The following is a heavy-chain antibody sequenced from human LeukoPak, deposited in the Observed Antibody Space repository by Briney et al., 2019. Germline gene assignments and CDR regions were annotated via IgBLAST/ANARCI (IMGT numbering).Heavy chain of an antibody. D-gene: IGHD2-2*01. V-gene: IGHV4-34*01. CDR1: GGSFSDYY. Sequence: SETLPLTCAVYGGSFSDYYWSWIRQPPGKGLEWIGEINHSGDTNYNPSLKSRVSISVDTSKNQFSLKVRSVTAADTAVYYCARRYCGSISCRIDSWGQGTLVTVSS. J-gene: IGHJ4*02. CDR3: ARRYCGSISCRIDS. CDR2: INHSGDT.